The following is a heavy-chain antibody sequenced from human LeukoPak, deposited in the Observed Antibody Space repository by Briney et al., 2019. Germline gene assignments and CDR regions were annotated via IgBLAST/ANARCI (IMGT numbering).Heavy chain of an antibody. CDR1: GFTVSSNY. CDR3: ARAGYSYYYGMDV. J-gene: IGHJ6*02. D-gene: IGHD5-18*01. V-gene: IGHV3-66*01. CDR2: IYSGGST. Sequence: TGGSLRLSCAASGFTVSSNYMSWVRQAPGKGLEWVSVIYSGGSTYYADSVKGRFTISRDNSKNTLYLQMNSLRAEDTAVYYCARAGYSYYYGMDVWGQGTTVTVSS.